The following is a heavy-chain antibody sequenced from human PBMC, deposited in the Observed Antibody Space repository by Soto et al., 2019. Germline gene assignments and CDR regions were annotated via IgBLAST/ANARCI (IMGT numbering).Heavy chain of an antibody. Sequence: GGSLRLSCEASGFTFSVNGMHWVRQAPGKGLEWVADIWHDGSATYYADSVKGRFTVSRDNSKNTVYLQMNSLRAEDTAVYHCATDTWGIGYKTIDYWGQGTLVTVSS. CDR2: IWHDGSAT. V-gene: IGHV3-33*01. D-gene: IGHD1-20*01. CDR1: GFTFSVNG. CDR3: ATDTWGIGYKTIDY. J-gene: IGHJ4*02.